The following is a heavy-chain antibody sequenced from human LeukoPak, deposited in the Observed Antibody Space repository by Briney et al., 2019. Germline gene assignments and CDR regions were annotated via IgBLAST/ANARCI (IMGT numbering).Heavy chain of an antibody. D-gene: IGHD2-15*01. J-gene: IGHJ4*02. CDR1: GFTFSSHW. V-gene: IGHV3-74*01. Sequence: GGSLRLSCAASGFTFSSHWMHWVRQAPGKGLVWVSRINSDGSSISYADSVKGRFTISRDNAKNSLFLQMNSLRGEDTAIYFCAREIPGRIAADCWGQGTLVTVSS. CDR3: AREIPGRIAADC. CDR2: INSDGSSI.